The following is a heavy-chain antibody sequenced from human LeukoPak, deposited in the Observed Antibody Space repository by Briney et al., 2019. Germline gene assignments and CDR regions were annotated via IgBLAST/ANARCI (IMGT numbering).Heavy chain of an antibody. Sequence: SETLSLTCTVSGGSISSYYWSWIRQPPGKGLEWIGYIYYSGSTNYNPSLKSRVTISVDTSKNQFSLKLSSVTAADTAVHYCARQYSSSWYVLGWFDPWGQGTLVTVSS. D-gene: IGHD6-13*01. J-gene: IGHJ5*02. CDR3: ARQYSSSWYVLGWFDP. CDR1: GGSISSYY. V-gene: IGHV4-59*08. CDR2: IYYSGST.